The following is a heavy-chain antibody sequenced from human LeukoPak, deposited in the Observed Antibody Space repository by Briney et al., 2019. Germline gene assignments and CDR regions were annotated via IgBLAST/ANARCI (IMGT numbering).Heavy chain of an antibody. CDR2: ISYDESK. Sequence: GRSLRLSCAASGFIFSNYAMRWVRQAPGKGLEWVAVISYDESKYYADSVKGRFTISRDNSRNTVYLQMNSLRAEDTAVYYCARDNYGMDVWGQGTTVTVSS. CDR1: GFIFSNYA. D-gene: IGHD3-10*01. J-gene: IGHJ6*02. CDR3: ARDNYGMDV. V-gene: IGHV3-30-3*01.